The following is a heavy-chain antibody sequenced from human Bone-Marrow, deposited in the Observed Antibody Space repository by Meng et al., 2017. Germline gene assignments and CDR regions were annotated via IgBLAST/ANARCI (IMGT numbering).Heavy chain of an antibody. CDR3: ARDIPATAAAFDI. CDR2: IKNDGSEK. J-gene: IGHJ3*02. Sequence: GESLKISCAASGFTFSSYAMSWVRQAPGKGLEWVANIKNDGSEKNYVDSVKGRFTISRDNAKNSLFLQMNSLRAEDTAVYYCARDIPATAAAFDIWGQGTMVTVSS. CDR1: GFTFSSYA. D-gene: IGHD2-2*02. V-gene: IGHV3-7*01.